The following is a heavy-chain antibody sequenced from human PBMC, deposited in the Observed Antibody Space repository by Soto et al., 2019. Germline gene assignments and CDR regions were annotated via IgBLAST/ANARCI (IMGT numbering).Heavy chain of an antibody. CDR3: ARARTYYDFWSGYYPSYYYYYYGMDV. D-gene: IGHD3-3*01. V-gene: IGHV1-69*01. CDR2: IIPIFGTA. CDR1: GGTFSSYA. J-gene: IGHJ6*02. Sequence: QVQLVQSGAEVKKPGSSVKVSCKASGGTFSSYAISWVRQAPGQGLEWMGGIIPIFGTANYAQKFQGRVTITADESTSTAYMELSSLRSEDTAVYDCARARTYYDFWSGYYPSYYYYYYGMDVWGQGTTVTVSS.